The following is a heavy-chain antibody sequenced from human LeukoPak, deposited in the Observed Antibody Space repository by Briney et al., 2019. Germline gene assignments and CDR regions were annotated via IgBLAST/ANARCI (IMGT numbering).Heavy chain of an antibody. V-gene: IGHV3-43*02. CDR2: ISGNGENT. CDR1: GFTFDDYA. CDR3: ARWSYSSIWSGDY. D-gene: IGHD6-13*01. Sequence: GGSLRLSCTASGFTFDDYAMHWVRQTPGKGLEWVSLISGNGENTYYADSVKGRFTISRDNAKNSLFLQLNSLRAEDTAVYYCARWSYSSIWSGDYWGQGTLVTVSS. J-gene: IGHJ4*02.